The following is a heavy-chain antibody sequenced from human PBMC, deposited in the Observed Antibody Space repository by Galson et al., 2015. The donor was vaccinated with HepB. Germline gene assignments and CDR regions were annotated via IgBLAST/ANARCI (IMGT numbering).Heavy chain of an antibody. CDR3: ARDGATGRFLEWLNTPYYYGMDV. V-gene: IGHV3-7*05. CDR2: IKQDGSEK. J-gene: IGHJ6*02. CDR1: GFTFSSYW. D-gene: IGHD3-3*01. Sequence: SLRLSCAASGFTFSSYWMSWVRQAPGKGLEWVANIKQDGSEKYYVDSVKGRFTISRDNAKNSLYLQMNSLRAEDTAVYYCARDGATGRFLEWLNTPYYYGMDVWGQGTTVTVSS.